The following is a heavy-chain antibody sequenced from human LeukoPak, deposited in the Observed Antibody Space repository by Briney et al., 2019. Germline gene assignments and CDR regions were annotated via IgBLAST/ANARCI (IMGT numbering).Heavy chain of an antibody. V-gene: IGHV4-34*01. CDR2: INHSGST. J-gene: IGHJ5*02. CDR3: ASGGPKKDLKGYNWFDP. Sequence: PSETLSLTCAVYGGSFSGYYWSWIRQPPGKGLEWIGEINHSGSTNYNPSLKSRVTISVDTSKNQFSLKLSSVTAADTAVYYCASGGPKKDLKGYNWFDPWGQGTLVTVSS. CDR1: GGSFSGYY.